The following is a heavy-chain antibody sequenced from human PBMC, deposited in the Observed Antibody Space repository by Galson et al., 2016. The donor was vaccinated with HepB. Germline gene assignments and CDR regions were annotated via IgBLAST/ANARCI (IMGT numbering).Heavy chain of an antibody. Sequence: SVKVSCKASGYSFISYGLHWVRQAPGQRLEWMGWINTGNGNTKYSQKFQGRVTISRDTSASIAYMELSGLRSEDTAVYYCARDPPFHHYWGQGTLVTVSS. CDR1: GYSFISYG. CDR3: ARDPPFHHY. CDR2: INTGNGNT. V-gene: IGHV1-3*04. J-gene: IGHJ4*02.